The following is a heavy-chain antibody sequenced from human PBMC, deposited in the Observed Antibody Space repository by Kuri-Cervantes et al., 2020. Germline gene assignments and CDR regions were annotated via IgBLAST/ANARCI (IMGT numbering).Heavy chain of an antibody. CDR3: AKDLSGGVVAAAFDY. CDR1: GFNFDAYA. CDR2: ISWNSGSI. D-gene: IGHD2-15*01. Sequence: GGSLRLSCAASGFNFDAYAMHWVRQAPGKRLEWVSGISWNSGSIGYADSVKCRFTISRDNAKNSLYLQMNSLRAEDTALYYCAKDLSGGVVAAAFDYWGQGTLVTVSS. J-gene: IGHJ4*02. V-gene: IGHV3-9*01.